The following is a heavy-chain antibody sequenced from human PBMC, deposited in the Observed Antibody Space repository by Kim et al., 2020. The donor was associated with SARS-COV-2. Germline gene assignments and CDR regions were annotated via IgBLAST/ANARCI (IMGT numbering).Heavy chain of an antibody. D-gene: IGHD2-2*01. CDR1: GYTLNEIS. V-gene: IGHV1-24*01. CDR2: FDPEDDEI. J-gene: IGHJ4*02. CDR3: ATYRGRVLPGAFEY. Sequence: ASVKVSCKVSGYTLNEISMHWVRQAPGKGLEWMGGFDPEDDEIIYAKKFQGRIMVTEDTSTDTAHMELDSLRSDDTAVYYCATYRGRVLPGAFEYWGQGTLVTVSS.